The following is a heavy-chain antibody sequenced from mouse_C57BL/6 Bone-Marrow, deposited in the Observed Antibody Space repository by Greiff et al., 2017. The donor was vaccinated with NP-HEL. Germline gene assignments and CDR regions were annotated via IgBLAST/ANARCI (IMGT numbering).Heavy chain of an antibody. D-gene: IGHD1-1*01. V-gene: IGHV1-31*01. Sequence: EVQRVESGPELVKPGASVKISCKASGYSFTGYYMHWVKQSHGNILDWIGYIYPYNGVSSYNQKFKGKATLTVDKSSSTAYMELRSLTSEDSAVYYCARNYYGSSSDWFAYWGQGTLVTVSA. CDR2: IYPYNGVS. CDR1: GYSFTGYY. J-gene: IGHJ3*01. CDR3: ARNYYGSSSDWFAY.